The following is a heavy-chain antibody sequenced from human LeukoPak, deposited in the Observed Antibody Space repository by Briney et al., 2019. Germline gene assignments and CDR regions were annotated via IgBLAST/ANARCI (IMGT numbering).Heavy chain of an antibody. CDR3: ARAPHYGSGSFYYYYYYYMDA. CDR2: INHSGST. Sequence: KPSETLSLTCAVYGGSFSGYYWSWIRQPPGKGLEWIGEINHSGSTNYNPSLKSRVTISVDTSKNQFSLKLSSVTAADTAVYYCARAPHYGSGSFYYYYYYYMDAWGKGTTVTVSS. J-gene: IGHJ6*03. V-gene: IGHV4-34*01. CDR1: GGSFSGYY. D-gene: IGHD3-10*01.